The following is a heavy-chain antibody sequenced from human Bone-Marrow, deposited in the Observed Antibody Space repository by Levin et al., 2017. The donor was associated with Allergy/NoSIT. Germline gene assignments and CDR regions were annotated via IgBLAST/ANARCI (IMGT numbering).Heavy chain of an antibody. CDR1: GFTFRNYV. CDR3: AKDPDYGDYSSYWYFDL. Sequence: GGSLRLSCVVSGFTFRNYVVSWVRQVPGKGLEWVSSVSGSGDSTYYADSVRGRFTISRDNSKNTLYLQMNSLRAEDTAVYYCAKDPDYGDYSSYWYFDLWGRGTLVTVSS. V-gene: IGHV3-23*01. CDR2: VSGSGDST. J-gene: IGHJ2*01. D-gene: IGHD4-17*01.